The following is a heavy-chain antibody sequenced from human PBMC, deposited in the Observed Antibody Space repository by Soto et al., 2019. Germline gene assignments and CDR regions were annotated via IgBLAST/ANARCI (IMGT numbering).Heavy chain of an antibody. D-gene: IGHD1-1*01. J-gene: IGHJ2*01. CDR1: GFTFSAYA. Sequence: EVQLLESGGGLVQPGVSLRLSCAASGFTFSAYAMGWVSQAPGKGLEWVSTIHGGGGATHYADSVKGRFTISRDDSKNPLYAQMNSLRAEDTAVYYCAKFEGHPLEYWYLDFWGRGTLVTVSS. CDR3: AKFEGHPLEYWYLDF. CDR2: IHGGGGAT. V-gene: IGHV3-23*01.